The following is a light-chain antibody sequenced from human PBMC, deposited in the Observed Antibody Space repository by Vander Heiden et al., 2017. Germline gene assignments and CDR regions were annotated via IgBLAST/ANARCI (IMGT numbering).Light chain of an antibody. Sequence: QSVLTQPPSASGPPGQRVTISCSGSSSNIGGNYVYWYQQLPGTAPKFFIYRNNQRPSGVPDRFSGSKSGTSASLAISGLRPEDEADYYCAAWDDSLSGVVFGGGTKVTVL. CDR3: AAWDDSLSGVV. J-gene: IGLJ2*01. CDR2: RNN. V-gene: IGLV1-47*01. CDR1: SSNIGGNY.